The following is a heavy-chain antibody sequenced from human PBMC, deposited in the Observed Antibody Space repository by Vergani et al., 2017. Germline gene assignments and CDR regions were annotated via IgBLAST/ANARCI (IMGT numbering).Heavy chain of an antibody. Sequence: QVQLVQSGAEVKKPGASVKVSCKASGYTFTSYDINWVRQATGQGLEWMGWMNPNSGGTNYAQKFQGRVTMTRDTSISTAYMELSRLRSDDTAVYYCARGDQYQLLVYYFDYWGQGTLVTVSS. V-gene: IGHV1-2*02. CDR2: MNPNSGGT. J-gene: IGHJ4*02. CDR1: GYTFTSYD. D-gene: IGHD2-2*01. CDR3: ARGDQYQLLVYYFDY.